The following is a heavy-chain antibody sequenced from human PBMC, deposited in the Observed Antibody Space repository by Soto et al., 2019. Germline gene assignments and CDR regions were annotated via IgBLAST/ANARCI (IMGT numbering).Heavy chain of an antibody. J-gene: IGHJ6*02. CDR1: GFTFSNAW. CDR3: TTDYWRYDFWSVQRSYYGMDV. CDR2: IKSKTDGGTT. D-gene: IGHD3-3*01. V-gene: IGHV3-15*07. Sequence: GGSLRLSCAASGFTFSNAWMNWVRQAPGKGLEWVGRIKSKTDGGTTDYAAPVKGRFTISRDDSKNTLYLQMNSLKTEDTAVYYCTTDYWRYDFWSVQRSYYGMDVWGQGTTVTVSS.